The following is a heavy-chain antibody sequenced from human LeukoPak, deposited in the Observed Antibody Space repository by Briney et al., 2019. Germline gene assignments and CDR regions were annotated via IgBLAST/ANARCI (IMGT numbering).Heavy chain of an antibody. V-gene: IGHV4-61*02. D-gene: IGHD3-22*01. CDR1: GGSISSGSYY. Sequence: SETLSLTCTVLGGSISSGSYYWSWIRQPAGRGLEWFGRIYTSGSTTYNPSLKSRVTISVDTSTNQFSLKLSSVSAADTAVYYCARDNYYDTSGYCDYWGQGPLVTVS. CDR2: IYTSGST. CDR3: ARDNYYDTSGYCDY. J-gene: IGHJ4*02.